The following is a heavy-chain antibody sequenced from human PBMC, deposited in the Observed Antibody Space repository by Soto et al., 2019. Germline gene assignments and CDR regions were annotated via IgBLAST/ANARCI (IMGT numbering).Heavy chain of an antibody. V-gene: IGHV3-20*04. D-gene: IGHD6-13*01. CDR2: VNWNGGTS. Sequence: TGGSLRLSCAASGFTFSDYGMSWVRQASGKGLEWVSGVNWNGGTSGYAASVKGRFTISRDNAKGSLFLQMDSLKVEDTAFYFCARATASAGQNWFDPWGQGILVTVSS. CDR1: GFTFSDYG. CDR3: ARATASAGQNWFDP. J-gene: IGHJ5*02.